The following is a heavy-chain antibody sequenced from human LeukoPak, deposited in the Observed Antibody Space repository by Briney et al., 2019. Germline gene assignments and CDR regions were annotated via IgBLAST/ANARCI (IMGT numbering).Heavy chain of an antibody. V-gene: IGHV7-4-1*02. CDR1: GYTFTSYA. CDR2: INTNTGNP. D-gene: IGHD3-22*01. J-gene: IGHJ6*02. CDR3: ARLTMIDRSSYGMDV. Sequence: ASVKVSCKASGYTFTSYAMNWVRQAPEQGLEWMGWINTNTGNPTYAQGFTGRFVFSLDTSVSTAYLQISSLKAEDTAVYYCARLTMIDRSSYGMDVWGQGTTVTVSS.